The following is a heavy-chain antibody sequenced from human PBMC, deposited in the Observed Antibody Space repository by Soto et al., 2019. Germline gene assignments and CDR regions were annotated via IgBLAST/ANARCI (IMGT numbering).Heavy chain of an antibody. D-gene: IGHD6-13*01. J-gene: IGHJ1*01. CDR3: AKSPGGSSWWSFQE. Sequence: EVPLVESGGGLVQPGRSLRLSCAASGFTFENYAMHWVRQASGKGLEWVSGISYNSGRIGYADSVKGRFTIYRDNAKNSLYLQMNSLIVEDTALYYCAKSPGGSSWWSFQEWGQGTLVTVSS. CDR1: GFTFENYA. CDR2: ISYNSGRI. V-gene: IGHV3-9*01.